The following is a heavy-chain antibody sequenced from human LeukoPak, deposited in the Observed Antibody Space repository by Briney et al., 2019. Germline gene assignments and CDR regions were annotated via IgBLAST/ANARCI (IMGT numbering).Heavy chain of an antibody. J-gene: IGHJ3*02. D-gene: IGHD3-10*02. CDR1: GYSISSGYN. V-gene: IGHV4-38-2*01. Sequence: PSETLSLTCAVSGYSISSGYNWAWIRQFPGKGLEWIGSIFHSGSTYDNPSLKSRVSTSVDASKNHFSLTLTSVTAADTAVYHCARHMTTDMLDAFDIWGQGTMVIISS. CDR3: ARHMTTDMLDAFDI. CDR2: IFHSGST.